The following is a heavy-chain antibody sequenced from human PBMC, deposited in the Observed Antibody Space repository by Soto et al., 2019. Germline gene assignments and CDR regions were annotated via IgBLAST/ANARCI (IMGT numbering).Heavy chain of an antibody. V-gene: IGHV3-15*01. CDR2: IKSKTDGGTT. CDR3: TTEGGKLELFVWGWFDP. CDR1: GFTFSNAW. Sequence: GGSLRLSCAASGFTFSNAWMSWVRQAPGKGLEWVGRIKSKTDGGTTDYAAPVKGRFTISRDDSKNTLYLQMNSLKTEDTAVYYCTTEGGKLELFVWGWFDPWGQGTLVTVSS. J-gene: IGHJ5*02. D-gene: IGHD1-7*01.